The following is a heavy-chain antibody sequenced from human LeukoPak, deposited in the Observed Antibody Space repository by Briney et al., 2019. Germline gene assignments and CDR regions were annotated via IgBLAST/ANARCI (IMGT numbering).Heavy chain of an antibody. CDR1: GFTFSSYG. Sequence: GRSLRLSCAASGFTFSSYGMHWVRQAPGQGLEWVATTSYDGSEKYYADSVKGRFTISRDNSKNTLYLQMSSLRAEDTAVYYCAKPSGSGSNGYFGYWGQGTLVTVSS. J-gene: IGHJ4*02. CDR3: AKPSGSGSNGYFGY. V-gene: IGHV3-30*18. CDR2: TSYDGSEK. D-gene: IGHD3-10*01.